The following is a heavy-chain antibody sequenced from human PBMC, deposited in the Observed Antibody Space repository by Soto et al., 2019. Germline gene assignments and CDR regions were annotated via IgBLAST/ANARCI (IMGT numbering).Heavy chain of an antibody. J-gene: IGHJ4*02. CDR1: GFTFSSYW. D-gene: IGHD3-10*01. Sequence: GGSLRLSCAASGFTFSSYWMHWVRQAPGKGLEWVSVIYSGGSTYYADSVKGRFTISRDNSKNTLYLQMNSLRAEDTAVYYCARDPGVRGVAFDYWGQGTLVTVSS. CDR3: ARDPGVRGVAFDY. CDR2: IYSGGST. V-gene: IGHV3-66*01.